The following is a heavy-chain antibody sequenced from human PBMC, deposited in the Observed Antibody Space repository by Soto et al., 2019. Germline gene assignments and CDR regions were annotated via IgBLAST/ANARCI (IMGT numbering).Heavy chain of an antibody. V-gene: IGHV4-31*03. D-gene: IGHD3-16*01. Sequence: QVQLQESGPGLVKPSQTLSLTCTVSGGSISSGGYYWSWIRQHPGKGLEWIGYIYYSGSTFYNPSRKMRVTISVATSKNQFSLKLSFVTAADTAVYYCARVGGINRFDPWGQGTLVTVSS. CDR1: GGSISSGGYY. CDR3: ARVGGINRFDP. J-gene: IGHJ5*02. CDR2: IYYSGST.